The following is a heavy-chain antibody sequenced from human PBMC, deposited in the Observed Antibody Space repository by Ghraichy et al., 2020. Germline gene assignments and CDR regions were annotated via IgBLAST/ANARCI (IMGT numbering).Heavy chain of an antibody. CDR3: TKERQGTKWLVES. D-gene: IGHD3-22*01. Sequence: GGSLRLSWASSGFSVGDYSMHWVRQGPGKSPDWFSVIERRGTTTYYADSVRGRFTISRDNRKNYVFLQMNSLRTDDTALYYCTKERQGTKWLVESWGQGTLVPGSS. J-gene: IGHJ1*01. CDR2: IERRGTTT. CDR1: GFSVGDYS. V-gene: IGHV3-43*01.